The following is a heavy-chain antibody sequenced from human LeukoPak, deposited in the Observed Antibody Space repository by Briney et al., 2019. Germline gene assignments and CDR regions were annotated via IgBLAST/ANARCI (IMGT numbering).Heavy chain of an antibody. V-gene: IGHV1-18*01. D-gene: IGHD2-2*01. J-gene: IGHJ6*02. CDR2: ISAYNGNT. Sequence: GASVKVSCKASGYTFTSYGISWVRQAPGQGLEWMGWISAYNGNTNYAQKLQGRVTMITDTSTSTAYMELRSLRSDDTAVYYCARDRCSSTSCPSYYYYYGMDVWGQGTTVTVSS. CDR1: GYTFTSYG. CDR3: ARDRCSSTSCPSYYYYYGMDV.